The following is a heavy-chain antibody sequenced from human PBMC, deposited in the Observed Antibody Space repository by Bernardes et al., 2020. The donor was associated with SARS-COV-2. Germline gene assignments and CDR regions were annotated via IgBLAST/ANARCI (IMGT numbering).Heavy chain of an antibody. D-gene: IGHD6-6*01. CDR1: GGSFSGYY. V-gene: IGHV4-34*01. J-gene: IGHJ4*02. CDR2: INHSGST. Sequence: SETLSLTCAVYGGSFSGYYWSWIRQPPGKGLEWIGEINHSGSTNYNPSLKSRVTISVDTSKNQFSLRLSSVTAADTAVYYCARRLSTRPYFFDYWGQGALVTVSP. CDR3: ARRLSTRPYFFDY.